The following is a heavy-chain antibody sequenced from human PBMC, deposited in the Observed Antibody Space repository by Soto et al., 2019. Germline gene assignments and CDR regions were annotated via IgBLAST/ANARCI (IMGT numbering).Heavy chain of an antibody. CDR3: ARLFDY. V-gene: IGHV4-39*01. Sequence: QLQLQESGPGLVKPSATLSLICTVSGGSISSNGYYWGWIRQPPGKGIEWIGNIYHSGVTYYNPSLKSRVTISVDTSRNQFSLKLNSMTAADTAVYYCARLFDYWGQGKVVTVSS. J-gene: IGHJ4*02. CDR2: IYHSGVT. CDR1: GGSISSNGYY.